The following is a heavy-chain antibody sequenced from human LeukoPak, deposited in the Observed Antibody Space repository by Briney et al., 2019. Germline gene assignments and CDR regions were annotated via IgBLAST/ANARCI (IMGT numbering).Heavy chain of an antibody. D-gene: IGHD3-10*01. CDR3: ARGLWFGELPYWGPYDY. CDR2: IHSDGST. V-gene: IGHV3-53*01. CDR1: GISVSTNY. J-gene: IGHJ4*02. Sequence: PGGSLRLSCAASGISVSTNYMTWVRQAPGKGLEWVSVIHSDGSTYYADSVKGRFTVSRDNSKNTLYLQMNSLRVEDTAVYYCARGLWFGELPYWGPYDYWGQGTLVTVSS.